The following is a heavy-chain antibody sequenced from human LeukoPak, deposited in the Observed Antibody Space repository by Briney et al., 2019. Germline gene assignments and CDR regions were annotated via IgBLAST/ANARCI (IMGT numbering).Heavy chain of an antibody. D-gene: IGHD3-22*01. CDR1: GGSISSYY. CDR3: ARADSSGYHGHFDY. V-gene: IGHV4-59*13. J-gene: IGHJ4*02. CDR2: IYYSGST. Sequence: PSETLSLTCTVSGGSISSYYWSWIRQPPGKGLEWIGYIYYSGSTNYNPSLKSRVTISVDTSKNQFSLKLSSVTAADTAVYYRARADSSGYHGHFDYWGQGTLVTVSS.